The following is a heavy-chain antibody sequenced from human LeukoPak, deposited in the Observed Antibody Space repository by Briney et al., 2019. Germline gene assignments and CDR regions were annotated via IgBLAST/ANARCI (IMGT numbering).Heavy chain of an antibody. J-gene: IGHJ4*01. CDR1: LFTFSRNA. Sequence: PGWALRLSCASSLFTFSRNAMSGVRQAPWKGLDWVSAISGSGGSTYYADSVKGRSTISRDNSKNTLYLQMNRMRVEATVVYFCAKAPGSRWTDCWGQGTLVTVSS. CDR3: AKAPGSRWTDC. D-gene: IGHD3/OR15-3a*01. CDR2: ISGSGGST. V-gene: IGHV3-23*01.